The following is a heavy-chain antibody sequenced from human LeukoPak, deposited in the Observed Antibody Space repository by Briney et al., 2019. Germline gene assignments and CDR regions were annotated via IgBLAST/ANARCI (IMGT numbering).Heavy chain of an antibody. CDR1: GGSFSGYY. CDR3: ARGRQQGREGSFDY. D-gene: IGHD6-13*01. Sequence: SETLSLTCAVYGGSFSGYYWSWIRQPPGKGLEWIGEINHSGSTNYNPSLKSRVTISVDTSKNQFSLMLSSMTAADTAVYYCARGRQQGREGSFDYWGQGTLVTVSS. CDR2: INHSGST. J-gene: IGHJ4*02. V-gene: IGHV4-34*01.